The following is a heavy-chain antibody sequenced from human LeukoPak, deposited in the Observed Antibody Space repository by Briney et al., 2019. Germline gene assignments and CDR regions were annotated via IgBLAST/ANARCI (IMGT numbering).Heavy chain of an antibody. Sequence: GGSLRLSCAASGFTFDDYAMHWVRQAPGKGLEWVSGISWNSGSIGYADSVKGRSTISRDNAKNSLYLQMNSLRAEDTALYYCAKRGSGGTLDYWGQGTLVTVSS. D-gene: IGHD2-15*01. CDR3: AKRGSGGTLDY. CDR2: ISWNSGSI. J-gene: IGHJ4*02. V-gene: IGHV3-9*01. CDR1: GFTFDDYA.